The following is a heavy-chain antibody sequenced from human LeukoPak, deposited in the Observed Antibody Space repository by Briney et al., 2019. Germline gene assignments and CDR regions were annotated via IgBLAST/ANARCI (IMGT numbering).Heavy chain of an antibody. J-gene: IGHJ4*02. V-gene: IGHV1-69*02. CDR1: GGTFSSYT. CDR2: IIPILGIA. D-gene: IGHD1-1*01. CDR3: ARALRSTTTIDY. Sequence: ASVKVSCKASGGTFSSYTISWVRQAPGQGLEWVGRIIPILGIANYAQKFQGRVTITADKSTSTAYMELSSLRSEDTAVYYCARALRSTTTIDYWGQGTLVTVSS.